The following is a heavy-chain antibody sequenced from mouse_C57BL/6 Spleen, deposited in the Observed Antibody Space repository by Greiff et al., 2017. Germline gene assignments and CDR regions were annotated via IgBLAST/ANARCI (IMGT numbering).Heavy chain of an antibody. CDR2: INPSNGGT. J-gene: IGHJ1*03. CDR1: GYTFTSYW. D-gene: IGHD1-1*01. CDR3: ARRNYGSSYGGYFDV. Sequence: QVHVKQPGTELVKPGASVKLSCKASGYTFTSYWMHWVKQRPGQGLEWIGNINPSNGGTNYNEKFKSKATLTVDKSSSTAYMQLSSLTSEDSAVYYCARRNYGSSYGGYFDVWGTGTTVTVSS. V-gene: IGHV1-53*01.